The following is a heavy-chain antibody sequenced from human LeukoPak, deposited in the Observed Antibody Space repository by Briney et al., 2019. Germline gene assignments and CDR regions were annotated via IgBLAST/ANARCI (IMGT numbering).Heavy chain of an antibody. CDR1: GYTFTGYF. V-gene: IGHV1-2*02. CDR2: INPNSGGT. Sequence: GASVRVSCKASGYTFTGYFMHWVRQAPGQGLEWMGWINPNSGGTNYAQKFQGRVTMTRDTSISTVYMELSRLRSDDTAVYYCARDPAATRLGYWGQGTLVTVSS. CDR3: ARDPAATRLGY. J-gene: IGHJ4*02. D-gene: IGHD6-13*01.